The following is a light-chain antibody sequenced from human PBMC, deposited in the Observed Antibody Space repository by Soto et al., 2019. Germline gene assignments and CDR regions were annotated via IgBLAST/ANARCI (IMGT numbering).Light chain of an antibody. Sequence: DIQLTQSPSFLSASVGDRVSITCRASQGIANYLAWFQQKPGKAPELLIFAASTLRSGVPSRFSGSGSGTEYTLTVSSLQPEDFATYYCQQLYNYPRTFGQGTKVDIK. J-gene: IGKJ1*01. CDR3: QQLYNYPRT. CDR2: AAS. CDR1: QGIANY. V-gene: IGKV1-9*01.